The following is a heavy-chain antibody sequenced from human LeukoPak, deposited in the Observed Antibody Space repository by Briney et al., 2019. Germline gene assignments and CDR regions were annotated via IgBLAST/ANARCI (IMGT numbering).Heavy chain of an antibody. D-gene: IGHD2-15*01. V-gene: IGHV3-30-3*02. J-gene: IGHJ4*02. CDR1: GFTFSSYA. CDR3: AKEGSDY. CDR2: ISYDGSNK. Sequence: GGSLRLSCAASGFTFSSYAMHWVRQAPGKGLEWVAVISYDGSNKYYADSVKGRFTISRDNAKNSLYLQMNSLRAEDTAVYYCAKEGSDYWGQGTLVTVSS.